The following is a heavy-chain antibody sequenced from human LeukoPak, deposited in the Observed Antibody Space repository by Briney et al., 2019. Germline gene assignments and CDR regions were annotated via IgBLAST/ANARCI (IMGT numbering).Heavy chain of an antibody. CDR1: GFNFNNAW. D-gene: IGHD3-9*01. CDR3: TTDPRTGRYFDP. CDR2: IKSNTDGGTT. J-gene: IGHJ5*02. V-gene: IGHV3-15*01. Sequence: PGGSLRLSCAASGFNFNNAWMNWVRQVPGKGLEWVGRIKSNTDGGTTDHAAPVQGRFIISRDDSKNTVYLQMNSLTTEDTAVYHCTTDPRTGRYFDPWGQGTLVTVSS.